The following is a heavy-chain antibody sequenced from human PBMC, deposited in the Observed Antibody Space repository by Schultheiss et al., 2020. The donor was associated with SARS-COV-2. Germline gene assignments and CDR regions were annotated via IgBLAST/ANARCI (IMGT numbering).Heavy chain of an antibody. J-gene: IGHJ3*02. V-gene: IGHV3-30-3*02. CDR2: ISYDGSNK. CDR1: GFTFSSYA. CDR3: AKDAYYFDSSGYYVMYAFDI. D-gene: IGHD3-22*01. Sequence: GGSLRLSCAASGFTFSSYAMHWVRQAPGKGLEWVAVISYDGSNKYYADSVKGRFTISRDNSKNTLYLQMNSLRAEDTAVYYCAKDAYYFDSSGYYVMYAFDIWGQGTMVTVSS.